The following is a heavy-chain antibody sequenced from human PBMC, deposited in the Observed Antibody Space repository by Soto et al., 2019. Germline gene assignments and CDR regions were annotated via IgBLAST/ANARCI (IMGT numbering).Heavy chain of an antibody. V-gene: IGHV3-23*01. J-gene: IGHJ6*02. CDR2: ISGSGGST. CDR3: AKGLNCDFWSEGLYYYYGMDV. Sequence: GGSMRLSCEPSAFTLTSYAMSWVRQAAGKGLEWASAISGSGGSTYYADSVKGWFTISRDNSKNTLYLQMNSLRAEETAVYYCAKGLNCDFWSEGLYYYYGMDVWGQGTAVTVSS. D-gene: IGHD3-3*01. CDR1: AFTLTSYA.